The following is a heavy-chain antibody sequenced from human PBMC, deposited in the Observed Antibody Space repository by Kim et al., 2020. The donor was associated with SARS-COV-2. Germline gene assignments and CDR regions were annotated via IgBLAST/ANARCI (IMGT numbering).Heavy chain of an antibody. CDR3: IRDNIQPGDL. CDR1: GFAFSPYW. J-gene: IGHJ4*02. CDR2: IDTDGSIT. D-gene: IGHD3-16*01. Sequence: GGSLRLSCAASGFAFSPYWMHWVRQVPGQGLMWVSQIDTDGSITTYAEAVLGRFSIPRDNAKNTLYLQMNSLRVEDTAIYYCIRDNIQPGDLWGQGVMVTVSS. V-gene: IGHV3-74*01.